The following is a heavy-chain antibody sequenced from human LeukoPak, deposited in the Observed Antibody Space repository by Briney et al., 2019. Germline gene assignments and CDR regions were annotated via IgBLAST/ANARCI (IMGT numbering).Heavy chain of an antibody. CDR2: IKSKTDGGTT. D-gene: IGHD3-22*01. Sequence: GGSLRLSCSASGFIFSNAWMNWVRQAPGKGLEWVGRIKSKTDGGTTDHAAPVKGRFTISRDDSKNTLSLQMNSLKTEDTAMYYCTCEYYDSGGLVSWGQGTLVTVSS. CDR1: GFIFSNAW. V-gene: IGHV3-15*01. J-gene: IGHJ5*02. CDR3: TCEYYDSGGLVS.